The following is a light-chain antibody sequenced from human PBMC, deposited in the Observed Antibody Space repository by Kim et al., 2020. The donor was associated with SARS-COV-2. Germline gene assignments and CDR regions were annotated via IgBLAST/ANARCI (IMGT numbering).Light chain of an antibody. CDR1: QSIDRA. Sequence: SLGDGATLSCKASQSIDRALSWYQQKPGQPPRLLIYDSSTRAPGIPARFRGSGSGTEFTLTINSLQSEDLAVYYCQHYNAWPPWTFGRGTKVDIK. V-gene: IGKV3-15*01. CDR2: DSS. CDR3: QHYNAWPPWT. J-gene: IGKJ1*01.